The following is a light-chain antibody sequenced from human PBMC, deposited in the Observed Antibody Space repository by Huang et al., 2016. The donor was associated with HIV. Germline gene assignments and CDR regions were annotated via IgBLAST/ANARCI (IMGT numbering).Light chain of an antibody. CDR3: QQSYSTPIT. Sequence: DIQMTQSPSSLSASVGDRVTITCRASQSISIYLNWYQQKPGIAPKVLIYAASSLQSGVPSRFSGSGSGTDFTLTISSLQPEDFATYYCQQSYSTPITFGQGTRLEMK. CDR2: AAS. J-gene: IGKJ5*01. CDR1: QSISIY. V-gene: IGKV1-39*01.